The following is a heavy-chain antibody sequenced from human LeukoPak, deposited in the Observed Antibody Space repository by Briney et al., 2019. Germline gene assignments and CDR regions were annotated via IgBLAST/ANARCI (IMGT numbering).Heavy chain of an antibody. CDR3: ARGLVDISGLYYFDY. CDR1: GGSISSYY. J-gene: IGHJ4*02. D-gene: IGHD6-19*01. CDR2: IYYSGST. Sequence: SETLSLTCTVSGGSISSYYLSWIRQPPGKGLEWIGYIYYSGSTNYNPSLKSRFTISVDTSKNQFSLKLSSVTAADTAVYYCARGLVDISGLYYFDYWGQGTLVTGSS. V-gene: IGHV4-59*01.